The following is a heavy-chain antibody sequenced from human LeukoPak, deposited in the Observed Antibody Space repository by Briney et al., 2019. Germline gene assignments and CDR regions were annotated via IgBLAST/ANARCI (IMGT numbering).Heavy chain of an antibody. V-gene: IGHV3-7*04. CDR3: ARTIREQWLTIDY. CDR2: IKQDGSAK. J-gene: IGHJ4*02. D-gene: IGHD6-19*01. CDR1: GFTFSNYW. Sequence: GGSLRLFCAPSGFTFSNYWMNWVRQAPGKGLEWLANIKQDGSAKYYVDSVKGRFTISRDNAKNSLYLQMNSLGAEDTAVYYCARTIREQWLTIDYWGQGTLVTFSS.